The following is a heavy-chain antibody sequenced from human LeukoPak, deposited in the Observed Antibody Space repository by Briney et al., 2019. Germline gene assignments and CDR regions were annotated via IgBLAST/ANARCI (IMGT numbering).Heavy chain of an antibody. CDR3: ARLFGGVTTFDY. Sequence: GGSLRLSCAGSGFTFGTYWMSWVRQGPGKGLEWVASVHPDGYVKKYVDSVNGRFTISRDNAKNSLFLQMNSLKAEDTAVYYCARLFGGVTTFDYWGQGTLVGVSP. V-gene: IGHV3-7*01. J-gene: IGHJ4*02. CDR2: VHPDGYVK. CDR1: GFTFGTYW. D-gene: IGHD4-17*01.